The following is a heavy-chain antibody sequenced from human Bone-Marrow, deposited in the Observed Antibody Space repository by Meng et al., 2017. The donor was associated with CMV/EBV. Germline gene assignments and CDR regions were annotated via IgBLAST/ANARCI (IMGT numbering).Heavy chain of an antibody. V-gene: IGHV1-18*01. D-gene: IGHD1-26*01. CDR3: ARDPDIVGATHYYYGMDV. J-gene: IGHJ6*02. Sequence: ASVKVSCKASGYTFTGFGITWVQQAPGQGLEWMGWISGYNGNANYAQKFQGRVTFTADKSTSTAYLELSSLRSEDTAVYYCARDPDIVGATHYYYGMDVWGQGTTVTFSS. CDR1: GYTFTGFG. CDR2: ISGYNGNA.